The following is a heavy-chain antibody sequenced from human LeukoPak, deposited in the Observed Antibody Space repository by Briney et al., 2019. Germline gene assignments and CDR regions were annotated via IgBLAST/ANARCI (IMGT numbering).Heavy chain of an antibody. V-gene: IGHV4-34*01. CDR2: INHSGST. D-gene: IGHD4/OR15-4a*01. Sequence: PSETLSLTCAVYGGSFSGYYWSWLRQPPGKGLEWIGEINHSGSTNYNPSLKSRVTISVDTSKNQFSLKLSSVTAADTAVYYCARSSVVLPRQYSWFDPWGQGTLVTVSS. CDR1: GGSFSGYY. J-gene: IGHJ5*02. CDR3: ARSSVVLPRQYSWFDP.